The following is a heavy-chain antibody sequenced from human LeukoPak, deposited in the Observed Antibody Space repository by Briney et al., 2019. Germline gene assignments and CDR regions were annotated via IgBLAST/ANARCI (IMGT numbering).Heavy chain of an antibody. D-gene: IGHD3-22*01. CDR1: GGSFSGYY. CDR3: ARVTIYYDSSGYRLYYYYYMDV. Sequence: SETLSLTCAVYGGSFSGYYWSSIRQPPGKGLEWIGEINHSGSTNYNPSLKSRVTISVDTSKNQFSLKLSSVTAADTAVYYCARVTIYYDSSGYRLYYYYYMDVWGKGTTVTVSS. V-gene: IGHV4-34*01. J-gene: IGHJ6*03. CDR2: INHSGST.